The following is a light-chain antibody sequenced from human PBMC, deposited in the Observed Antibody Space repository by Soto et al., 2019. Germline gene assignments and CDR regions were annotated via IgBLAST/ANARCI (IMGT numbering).Light chain of an antibody. CDR2: DVG. Sequence: QPVLTQPASVSGSPGQSITISCTGTSSDVGGYNYVSWYQQHPGKAPKLMIYDVGNRPSGISNRFSGSKSGNTASLTISGLQAEDEADYYCSSSTSSSTPNFVFGPGTKLTVL. CDR1: SSDVGGYNY. CDR3: SSSTSSSTPNFV. J-gene: IGLJ1*01. V-gene: IGLV2-14*03.